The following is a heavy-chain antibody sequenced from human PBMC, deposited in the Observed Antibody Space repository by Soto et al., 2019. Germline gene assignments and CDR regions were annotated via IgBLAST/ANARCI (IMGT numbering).Heavy chain of an antibody. V-gene: IGHV4-59*01. CDR3: EGYCTSTSCYLGDVGAFDI. CDR2: MYYSGSI. CDR1: GGSFSGYY. J-gene: IGHJ3*02. D-gene: IGHD2-2*01. Sequence: SETLSLTCAVYGGSFSGYYWSWIRQPPGKGLEWIGFMYYSGSIYYNPSLRSRVTISVDTSQNQFSLTLNSVTAADTAVYYCEGYCTSTSCYLGDVGAFDIWGQGAMVTVSS.